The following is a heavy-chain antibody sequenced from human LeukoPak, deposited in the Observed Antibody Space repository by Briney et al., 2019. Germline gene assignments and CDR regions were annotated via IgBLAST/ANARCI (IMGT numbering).Heavy chain of an antibody. CDR2: IIPILGIA. CDR1: GGTFSSYA. J-gene: IGHJ3*02. D-gene: IGHD3-22*01. V-gene: IGHV1-69*04. CDR3: ARGDSSGPRAFDI. Sequence: SVKVSCKASGGTFSSYAISWVRQAPGQGLEWMGRIIPILGIANYAQKFQGRVTITADKSTSTAYMELSSLRSEDTAVYYYARGDSSGPRAFDIWAKGQWSPSLQ.